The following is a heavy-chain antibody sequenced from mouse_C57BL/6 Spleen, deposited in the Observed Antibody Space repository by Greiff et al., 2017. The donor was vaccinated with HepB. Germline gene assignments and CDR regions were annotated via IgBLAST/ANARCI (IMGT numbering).Heavy chain of an antibody. CDR1: GFTFSSYA. Sequence: EVHLVESGGGLVKPGGSLKLSCAASGFTFSSYAMSWVRQTPEKRLEWVATISDGGSYTYYPDNVKGRFTISRDNAKNNLYLQMSHLKSEDTAMYYCAREHGSSDYWGQGTTLTVSS. V-gene: IGHV5-4*01. CDR2: ISDGGSYT. D-gene: IGHD1-1*01. J-gene: IGHJ2*01. CDR3: AREHGSSDY.